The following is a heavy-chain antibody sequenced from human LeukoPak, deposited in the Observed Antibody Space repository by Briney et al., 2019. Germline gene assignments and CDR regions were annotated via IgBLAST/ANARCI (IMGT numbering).Heavy chain of an antibody. CDR3: ARLRDEFDY. CDR1: GGSISSYH. Sequence: SETLSLTCTVSGGSISSYHWSWIRQPPGKRLEWIGYIYTSGSPNYNPSLKSPVTISVDTSKNQFSLKLSSVTAADTAVYYCARLRDEFDYWGQGTLVTVSS. J-gene: IGHJ4*02. V-gene: IGHV4-4*09. CDR2: IYTSGSP.